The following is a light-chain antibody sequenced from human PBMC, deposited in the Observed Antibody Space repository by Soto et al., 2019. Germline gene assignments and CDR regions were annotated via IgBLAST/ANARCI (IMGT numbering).Light chain of an antibody. Sequence: DIQMTQSPSSLSASVGDRVTITCQASQDISNYLNWYQQKPGKAPKLLIYDASNLETGVPSRFSGSGSGTDFTFTISSLQPEDIATYYCQQYDNLPRSVTFGGGTKVDIK. J-gene: IGKJ4*01. CDR2: DAS. CDR3: QQYDNLPRSVT. CDR1: QDISNY. V-gene: IGKV1-33*01.